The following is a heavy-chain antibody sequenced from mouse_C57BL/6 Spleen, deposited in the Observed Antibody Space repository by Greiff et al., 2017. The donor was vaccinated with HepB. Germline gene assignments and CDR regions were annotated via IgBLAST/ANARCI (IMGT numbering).Heavy chain of an antibody. CDR2: IDPSDSYT. CDR1: GYTFTSYW. D-gene: IGHD1-1*01. J-gene: IGHJ2*01. Sequence: QVQLQQPGAELVKPGASVKLSCKASGYTFTSYWMQWVKQRPGQGLEWIGEIDPSDSYTNYNQKFKGKATLTVDTSSSTAYMQLSSLTSEDSAVYYCARWGGSSYYFDYWGQGTTLTVSS. CDR3: ARWGGSSYYFDY. V-gene: IGHV1-50*01.